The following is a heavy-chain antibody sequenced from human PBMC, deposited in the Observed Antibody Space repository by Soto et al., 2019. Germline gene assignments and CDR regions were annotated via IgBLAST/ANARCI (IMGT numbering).Heavy chain of an antibody. CDR3: ARASSSSSAADY. D-gene: IGHD6-6*01. V-gene: IGHV4-31*03. CDR1: GESISSGGYY. J-gene: IGHJ4*02. CDR2: IYDSESA. Sequence: QVQLQESGPGLVKPSQTLSLTCNVSGESISSGGYYWSWIRHHPRKGLEWIGYIYDSESAYYNPSLKIRVTISMDTSKNHFAMRLSSVTDADTAVYYCARASSSSSAADYWGQGTLVTVSS.